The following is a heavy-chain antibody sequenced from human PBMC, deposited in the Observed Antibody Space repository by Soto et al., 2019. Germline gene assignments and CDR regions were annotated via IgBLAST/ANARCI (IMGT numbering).Heavy chain of an antibody. CDR1: GFTFSSYA. Sequence: GGSLRLSCAASGFTFSSYAMYWVRQAPGKGLEWVSSISGNGGSIYYADSVKGRFTISRDKSKNTLYLQMDSLRAEDTAVFYCAKRALPLAPSVYFHYWDQGTLVTVSS. CDR3: AKRALPLAPSVYFHY. V-gene: IGHV3-23*01. CDR2: ISGNGGSI. J-gene: IGHJ4*02. D-gene: IGHD1-1*01.